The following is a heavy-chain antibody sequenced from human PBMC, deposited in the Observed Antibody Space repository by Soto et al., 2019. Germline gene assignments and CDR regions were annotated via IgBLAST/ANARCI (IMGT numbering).Heavy chain of an antibody. CDR1: GYTFTSYG. CDR2: MNPNSGNT. V-gene: IGHV1-8*01. J-gene: IGHJ3*02. CDR3: ARGDFWSGYDAFDI. D-gene: IGHD3-3*01. Sequence: ASVKVSCKASGYTFTSYGINWVRQATGQGLEWMGWMNPNSGNTGYAQKFQGRVTVTRNTSISTAYMELSSLRSEDTAVYYCARGDFWSGYDAFDIWGQGTMVTVSS.